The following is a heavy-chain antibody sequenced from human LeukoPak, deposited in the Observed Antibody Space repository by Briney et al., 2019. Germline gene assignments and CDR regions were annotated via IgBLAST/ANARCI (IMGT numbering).Heavy chain of an antibody. Sequence: PSETLSLTCTVSGGSISSYYWSWLRQPPGKGLEGLGYIYYSGSTNYNPSLKSRVTISVDTSKTQFSLKLSSVTAADTAVYYCARGGGYCSSTSCSNWFDPWGQGTLVTVSS. D-gene: IGHD2-2*01. CDR1: GGSISSYY. CDR3: ARGGGYCSSTSCSNWFDP. J-gene: IGHJ5*02. V-gene: IGHV4-59*01. CDR2: IYYSGST.